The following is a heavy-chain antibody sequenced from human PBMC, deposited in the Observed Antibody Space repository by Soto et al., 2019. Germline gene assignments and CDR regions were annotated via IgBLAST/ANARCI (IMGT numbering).Heavy chain of an antibody. Sequence: EVQLVESGGGLVQPGGSLRLSCAASGFTFSSYEMNWVRQAPGKRLEWVSYISSSGSTIYYAVSVKGRFTISRDNAKNSRYLQMNSLRAEDTAVYYCARDSIRGSSSWYYYYSGMDVWGQGTQVTVSS. D-gene: IGHD6-13*01. CDR1: GFTFSSYE. J-gene: IGHJ6*02. CDR2: ISSSGSTI. V-gene: IGHV3-48*03. CDR3: ARDSIRGSSSWYYYYSGMDV.